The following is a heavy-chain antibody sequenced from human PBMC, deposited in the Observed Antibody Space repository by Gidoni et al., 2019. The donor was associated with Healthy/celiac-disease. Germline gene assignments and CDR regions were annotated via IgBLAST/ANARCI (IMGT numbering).Heavy chain of an antibody. CDR3: ARDTIYCSGGSCYELQGDY. CDR2: IIPIFGTA. J-gene: IGHJ4*02. V-gene: IGHV1-69*01. Sequence: QVQLGQSGAEVKKPGSSVMVSCKASGGAFSSYVTSWVRQAPGPGLEWMGGIIPIFGTANYAQKFQGRVTITADDSTSTAYMVLSSLRSEDTAVYYCARDTIYCSGGSCYELQGDYWGQGTLVTVSS. CDR1: GGAFSSYV. D-gene: IGHD2-15*01.